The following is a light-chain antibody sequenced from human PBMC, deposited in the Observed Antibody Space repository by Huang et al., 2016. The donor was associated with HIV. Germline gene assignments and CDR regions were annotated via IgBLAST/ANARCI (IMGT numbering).Light chain of an antibody. J-gene: IGKJ4*01. CDR3: LQDYSYPLT. CDR1: EGIKKD. V-gene: IGKV1-6*01. CDR2: NAS. Sequence: AIQMTQSPSSLSASVGDRVTITCRASEGIKKDLGWYQQKPGKAPKLLIYNASKLQGGVPSRFSGSGSDTDFTLTISSLQPEDFATYYCLQDYSYPLTFGGGTKVEFK.